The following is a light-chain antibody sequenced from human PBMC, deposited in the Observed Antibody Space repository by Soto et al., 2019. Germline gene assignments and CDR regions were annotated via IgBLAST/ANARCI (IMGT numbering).Light chain of an antibody. J-gene: IGKJ1*01. CDR1: QTISNF. CDR3: QHYNSYSEA. CDR2: SSS. V-gene: IGKV1-39*01. Sequence: DIQLTQSPSSLSASLGDRVTIACRASQTISNFLNWYQGKPGKPPKLLIYSSSTLQSGVPSRFSGSGSGTDFTLTINGLQPDDFATYYCQHYNSYSEAFGQGTKVDIK.